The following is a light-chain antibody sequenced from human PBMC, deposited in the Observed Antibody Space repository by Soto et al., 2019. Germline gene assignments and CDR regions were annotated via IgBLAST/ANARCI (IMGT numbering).Light chain of an antibody. V-gene: IGKV3-15*01. CDR2: GTS. J-gene: IGKJ1*01. CDR3: QQYNNWPRT. CDR1: QSVNSN. Sequence: DILMTQSPATLSLSLVERCTLSCGASQSVNSNLAWYQQKAGQAPRLLIYGTSTRATGIPARVSGSGSGTDFTLTSSSLQFEDFAVYYCQQYNNWPRTFGQGTKVDIK.